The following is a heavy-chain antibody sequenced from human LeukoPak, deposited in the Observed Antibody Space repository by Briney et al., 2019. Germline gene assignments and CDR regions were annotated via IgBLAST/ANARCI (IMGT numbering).Heavy chain of an antibody. J-gene: IGHJ4*02. CDR1: GGTFSSYA. CDR3: ARVTYDFWSGYLFYFDC. CDR2: INTNTGNP. D-gene: IGHD3-3*01. Sequence: GASVKVSCKASGGTFSSYAISWVRQAPGQGLEWMGWINTNTGNPTYAQGFTGRFVFSFDTSVSTAYLQISSLKAEDTAVYYCARVTYDFWSGYLFYFDCWGQGTLVTVSS. V-gene: IGHV7-4-1*02.